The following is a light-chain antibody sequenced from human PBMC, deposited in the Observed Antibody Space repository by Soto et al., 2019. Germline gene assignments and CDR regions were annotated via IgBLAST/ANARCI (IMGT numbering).Light chain of an antibody. CDR1: QSISSTY. CDR2: GTY. J-gene: IGKJ2*01. CDR3: QQYGTSPPVYT. Sequence: EIVLTQSPGTLSLSPGERATLSCRTSQSISSTYLAWYQQKPGQAPRLLIYGTYSRATGIPDRFSGSGSGSDFTLTISSLEPEDFAVYYCQQYGTSPPVYTFGQGTKLEIK. V-gene: IGKV3-20*01.